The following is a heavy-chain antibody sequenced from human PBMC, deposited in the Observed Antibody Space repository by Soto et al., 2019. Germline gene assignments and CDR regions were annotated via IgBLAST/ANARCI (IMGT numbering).Heavy chain of an antibody. CDR2: IYASGST. J-gene: IGHJ4*02. CDR3: ARASGYDGSFDY. D-gene: IGHD3-22*01. V-gene: IGHV4-4*07. CDR1: AGSISSYY. Sequence: LSLTCTVSAGSISSYYWSWIRQPAGKGLEWIGRIYASGSTNYNPAPESRVTMSVDTSKNQFSLMLSSVTAADTAVYYCARASGYDGSFDYWGQGTLVTVSS.